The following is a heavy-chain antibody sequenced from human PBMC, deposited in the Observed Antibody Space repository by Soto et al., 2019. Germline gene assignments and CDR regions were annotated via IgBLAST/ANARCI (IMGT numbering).Heavy chain of an antibody. CDR3: ARGSHLDD. J-gene: IGHJ4*02. CDR1: GGSINSYD. Sequence: PSETLSVTCTVTGGSINSYDCTWIRQAPGKGLEWIGHIYNTDIGSTNYNPSLKSRVTISRDMSKNQFSLTLSSVTAADTAVYYCARGSHLDDWGQGALVTSPQ. V-gene: IGHV4-59*01. CDR2: IYNTDIGST.